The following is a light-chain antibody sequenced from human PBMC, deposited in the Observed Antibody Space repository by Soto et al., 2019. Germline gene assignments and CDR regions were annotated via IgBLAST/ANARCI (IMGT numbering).Light chain of an antibody. CDR2: AAS. CDR1: QSISSW. V-gene: IGKV1-27*01. Sequence: DIQMTQSPSTLSASVGDRVTITCRASQSISSWLAWYQQKPGKAPKLLIYAASTLQSGVPSRFSGSGSGTDFTLTISSLQPEDVATYYCQNYNSDPKTFGPGTKVDIK. J-gene: IGKJ1*01. CDR3: QNYNSDPKT.